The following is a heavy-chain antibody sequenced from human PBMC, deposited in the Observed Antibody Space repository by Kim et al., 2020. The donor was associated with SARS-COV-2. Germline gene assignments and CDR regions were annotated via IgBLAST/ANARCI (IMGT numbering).Heavy chain of an antibody. J-gene: IGHJ1*01. D-gene: IGHD2-15*01. CDR3: ASFPDIVVVVAATPGIQH. V-gene: IGHV3-30-3*01. CDR2: ISYDGSNK. Sequence: GGSLRLSCAASGFTFSSYAMHWVRQAPGKGLEWVAVISYDGSNKYYADSVKGRFTISRDNSKNTLYLQMNSLRAEDTAVYYCASFPDIVVVVAATPGIQHWGQGTLVTVSS. CDR1: GFTFSSYA.